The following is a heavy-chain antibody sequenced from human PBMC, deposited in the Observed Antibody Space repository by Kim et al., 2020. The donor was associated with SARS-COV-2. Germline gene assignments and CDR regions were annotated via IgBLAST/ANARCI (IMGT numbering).Heavy chain of an antibody. V-gene: IGHV3-73*01. Sequence: GGSLRLSCAASGFTFSGSAMHWVRQASGKGLEWVGRIRSKANSYATAYAASVKGRFTISRDDSKNTAYLQMNSLKTEDTAVYYCTRVPGISSSGWDALDLCGQGTMGTASS. D-gene: IGHD6-13*01. CDR1: GFTFSGSA. CDR2: IRSKANSYAT. CDR3: TRVPGISSSGWDALDL. J-gene: IGHJ3*01.